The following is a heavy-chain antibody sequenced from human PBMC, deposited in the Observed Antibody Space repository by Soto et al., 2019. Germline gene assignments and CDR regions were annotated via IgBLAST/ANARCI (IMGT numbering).Heavy chain of an antibody. J-gene: IGHJ4*02. CDR1: GGSISSYY. CDR3: ARLTGGPWN. Sequence: SETLSLTCTVSGGSISSYYWSWIRQPPGRGLEWIGYISYSGSTNYNPSLKSRVTISVDTSKNQFSLKLHSVTAADTAVYYCARLTGGPWNWGQGTLVTVSS. CDR2: ISYSGST. D-gene: IGHD7-27*01. V-gene: IGHV4-59*01.